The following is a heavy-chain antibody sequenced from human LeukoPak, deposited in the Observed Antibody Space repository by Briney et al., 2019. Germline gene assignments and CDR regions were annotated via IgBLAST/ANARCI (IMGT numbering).Heavy chain of an antibody. D-gene: IGHD3-10*01. CDR1: GFTVSSNY. J-gene: IGHJ4*02. CDR3: ARLYYYVSGTYSRYFDY. Sequence: PGGSLRLSCAASGFTVSSNYMTWVRQAPGKGLEWVSIIYSGGTTYYADPVKGRFTISRDNSKNTLYLQMSSLRAEDTAVYYCARLYYYVSGTYSRYFDYWGQGTLVTVSS. CDR2: IYSGGTT. V-gene: IGHV3-53*01.